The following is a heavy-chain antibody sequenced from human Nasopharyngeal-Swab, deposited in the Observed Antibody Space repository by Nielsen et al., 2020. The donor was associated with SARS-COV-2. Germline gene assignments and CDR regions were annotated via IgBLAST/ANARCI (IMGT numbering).Heavy chain of an antibody. V-gene: IGHV3-30-3*01. D-gene: IGHD5-18*01. CDR1: GFTFSSYA. J-gene: IGHJ4*02. CDR3: ARSLTTGYSYGYYDY. CDR2: ISYDGSNK. Sequence: GESLKISCAASGFTFSSYAMHWVRRAPGKGLEWVAVISYDGSNKYYADSVKGRFTISRDNSKNTLYLQMNSLRAEDTAVYYCARSLTTGYSYGYYDYWGQGTLVTVSS.